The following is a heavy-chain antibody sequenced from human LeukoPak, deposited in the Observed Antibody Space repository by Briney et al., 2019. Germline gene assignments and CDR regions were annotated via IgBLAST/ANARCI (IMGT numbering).Heavy chain of an antibody. J-gene: IGHJ4*02. V-gene: IGHV3-7*01. CDR3: ARESFAARWD. CDR2: IKQDRSEK. CDR1: GFTFTNYW. D-gene: IGHD6-6*01. Sequence: GGSLRLSCAASGFTFTNYWMSWVRQAPGKGLELVANIKQDRSEKYYVDSVKGRFTISRDNAKNSLYLQMNSLTAEDTAVYYCARESFAARWDWGQGTLVTVSS.